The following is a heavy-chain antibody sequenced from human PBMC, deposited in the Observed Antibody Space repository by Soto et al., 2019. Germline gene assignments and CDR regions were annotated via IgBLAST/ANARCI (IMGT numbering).Heavy chain of an antibody. Sequence: PSETLSLTCDVYGRSFSGYFWNWIRQSPGKGLEWIGKVNHNGRNNYNPSLKSRVTISLDMSKKQISLKLTSVTAADTAVYHCARGGSSDWQVAFDFWGQGTMVTVSS. V-gene: IGHV4-34*01. CDR2: VNHNGRN. CDR1: GRSFSGYF. D-gene: IGHD6-19*01. J-gene: IGHJ3*01. CDR3: ARGGSSDWQVAFDF.